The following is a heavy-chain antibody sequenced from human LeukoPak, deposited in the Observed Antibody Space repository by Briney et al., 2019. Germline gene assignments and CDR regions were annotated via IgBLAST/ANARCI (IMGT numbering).Heavy chain of an antibody. V-gene: IGHV4-34*01. D-gene: IGHD6-19*01. CDR2: INHSGST. Sequence: ETLSLTCAVYGGSFSGYYWSWIRQPPGKGLEWIWEINHSGSTNYNPSLKSRVTISVDTSKNQFSLKLSSVTAADTAVYYCAYSSGWYKTYWGQGTLVTVSS. J-gene: IGHJ4*02. CDR1: GGSFSGYY. CDR3: AYSSGWYKTY.